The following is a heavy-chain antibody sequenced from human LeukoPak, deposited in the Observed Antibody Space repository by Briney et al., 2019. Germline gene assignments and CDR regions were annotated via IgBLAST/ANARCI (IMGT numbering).Heavy chain of an antibody. CDR3: ARTKNYYFDY. D-gene: IGHD2-8*01. CDR1: GGSFSGYY. V-gene: IGHV4-34*01. CDR2: INHSGST. Sequence: SETLSLTCAVYGGSFSGYYWSWIRQPPGKGLEWIGEINHSGSTNYNPSLKSRVTISADTSKNQFSLKLSSVTAADTAVYYCARTKNYYFDYWGQGTLVTVSS. J-gene: IGHJ4*02.